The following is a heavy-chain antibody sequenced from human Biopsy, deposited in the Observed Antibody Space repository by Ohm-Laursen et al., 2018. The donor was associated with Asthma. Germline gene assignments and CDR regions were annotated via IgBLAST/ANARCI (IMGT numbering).Heavy chain of an antibody. CDR1: GGSTSSGGYS. J-gene: IGHJ4*02. D-gene: IGHD5-24*01. Sequence: SETLSLTWAVSGGSTSSGGYSWSWIRQPPGKGLEWIGYIYHSGSTYYNPSLKSRVTISVDRSKNQFSLKLSSVTAADTAVYYCARVKDGYNFDYWGQGTLVTVSS. V-gene: IGHV4-30-2*01. CDR3: ARVKDGYNFDY. CDR2: IYHSGST.